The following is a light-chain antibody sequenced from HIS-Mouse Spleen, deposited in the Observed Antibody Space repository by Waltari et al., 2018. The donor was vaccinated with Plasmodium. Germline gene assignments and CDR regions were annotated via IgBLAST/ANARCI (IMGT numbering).Light chain of an antibody. CDR2: GAS. V-gene: IGKV3-20*01. CDR3: QQYGSSYT. Sequence: EIVLTQSPGTLSLSPGERATLSCRASQSVSSSYLAWYQQKPGQAPRLLIDGASSRATGIPDRFSGSGSGTDFTLTISRLEPEDFAVYYCQQYGSSYTFGQGTKLGIK. CDR1: QSVSSSY. J-gene: IGKJ2*01.